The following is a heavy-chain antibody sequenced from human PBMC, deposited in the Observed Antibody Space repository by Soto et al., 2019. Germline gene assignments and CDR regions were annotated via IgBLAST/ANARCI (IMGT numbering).Heavy chain of an antibody. V-gene: IGHV4-39*01. D-gene: IGHD3-10*01. CDR2: IYYSGST. CDR3: ASLVYGSGSYRLFNYSFDY. CDR1: GDSISSSTYY. J-gene: IGHJ4*02. Sequence: SETLSLTCTVSGDSISSSTYYWGWIRQSPGKGLEWIGSIYYSGSTYYNPSLKSRVTISVDTSRNQFSLKLSSVTAADTAMYYCASLVYGSGSYRLFNYSFDYWGQGTLVTVSS.